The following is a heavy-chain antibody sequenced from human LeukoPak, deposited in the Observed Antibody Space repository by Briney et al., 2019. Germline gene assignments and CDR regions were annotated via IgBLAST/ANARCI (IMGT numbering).Heavy chain of an antibody. CDR2: ISGSGGST. CDR1: GFTFSSYA. CDR3: ATRAGDYSYYFDY. Sequence: GGSLRLSCAASGFTFSSYAMSWVRQAPGKGLEWVSAISGSGGSTYYAGSVKGRFTISRDNSKNTLYLQMNSLRAEDTAVYYCATRAGDYSYYFDYWGQGTLVTVSS. J-gene: IGHJ4*02. D-gene: IGHD4-17*01. V-gene: IGHV3-23*01.